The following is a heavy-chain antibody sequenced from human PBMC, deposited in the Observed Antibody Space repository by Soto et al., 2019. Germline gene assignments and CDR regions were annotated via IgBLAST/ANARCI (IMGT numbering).Heavy chain of an antibody. V-gene: IGHV3-23*01. Sequence: PGGSLRLSCAASGFTFRSYAMSWVRQAPGKGLEWVSAISGSGGSTYYADSVKGRFTISRDNSKNTLYLQMNSLRAEDTAVYYCAKVENADYSLRYFDYWGQGTLVTVSS. CDR2: ISGSGGST. J-gene: IGHJ4*02. CDR3: AKVENADYSLRYFDY. CDR1: GFTFRSYA. D-gene: IGHD4-4*01.